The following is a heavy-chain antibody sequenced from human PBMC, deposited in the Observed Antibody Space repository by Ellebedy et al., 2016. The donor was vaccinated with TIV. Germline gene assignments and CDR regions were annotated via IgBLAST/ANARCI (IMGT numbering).Heavy chain of an antibody. CDR3: ARGHGAGAPPLWFGEEGPWVY. J-gene: IGHJ4*02. D-gene: IGHD3-10*01. CDR1: GFTFSSYW. Sequence: PGGSLRLSCAASGFTFSSYWMHWVRQAPGKGLVWVSGISWNSGSIGYADSVKGRFTISRDNAKNSLYLQVNSLRAEDTAVYYCARGHGAGAPPLWFGEEGPWVYWGQGTLVTVSS. V-gene: IGHV3-74*01. CDR2: ISWNSGSI.